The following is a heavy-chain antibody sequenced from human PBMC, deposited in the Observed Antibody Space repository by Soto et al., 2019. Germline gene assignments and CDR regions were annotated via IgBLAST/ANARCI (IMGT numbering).Heavy chain of an antibody. CDR3: ARIPRYSFPTSGDLDS. V-gene: IGHV1-69*13. CDR2: ITPIYPTT. D-gene: IGHD5-18*01. CDR1: GGTFYTYT. Sequence: SVKVSCKASGGTFYTYTFSWVRQAPGQGLEWMGSITPIYPTTNYAEKFQGRLTVTADGSTNTAYMELNSLTSEDTAVYYCARIPRYSFPTSGDLDSWGQGTLVTVSS. J-gene: IGHJ4*02.